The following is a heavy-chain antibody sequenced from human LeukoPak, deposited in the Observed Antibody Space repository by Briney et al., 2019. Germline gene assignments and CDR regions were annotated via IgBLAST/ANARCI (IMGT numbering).Heavy chain of an antibody. CDR3: AREGFAGYRSSWYDC. CDR2: ISSSSSYI. J-gene: IGHJ5*01. Sequence: GGSLRLSCAASGFTFSSYSMNWVRQAPGKWLEWVSSISSSSSYIYYADSVKGRFTISRDNAKNSLYLQMNSLRAEDTAVYFCAREGFAGYRSSWYDCWGQGTLVTVSS. CDR1: GFTFSSYS. D-gene: IGHD6-13*01. V-gene: IGHV3-21*01.